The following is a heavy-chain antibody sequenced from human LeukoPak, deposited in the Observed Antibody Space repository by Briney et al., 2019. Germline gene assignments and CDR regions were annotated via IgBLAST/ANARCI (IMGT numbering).Heavy chain of an antibody. Sequence: ASVKVSGKVSGHTFTSYYLHWVRQAPGQGLEWVGIINPSGGSTSNAQKFQGRVTMTRDTSTTTVYMELSSLRSEDTAVYCCARGGCTSTSCYPDLFSWGQGTLVTVSS. V-gene: IGHV1-46*01. CDR1: GHTFTSYY. CDR2: INPSGGST. CDR3: ARGGCTSTSCYPDLFS. D-gene: IGHD2-2*01. J-gene: IGHJ4*02.